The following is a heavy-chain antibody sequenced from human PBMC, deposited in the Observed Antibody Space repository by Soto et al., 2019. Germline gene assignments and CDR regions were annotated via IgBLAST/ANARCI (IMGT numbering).Heavy chain of an antibody. Sequence: QVKLVQSGTEVKKPGALIKVSCKASGYSFVTSGMTWVRQAPGQGLEWMGWISVYNGNTNYDQKLQDRVTMTTDTSTNTAYLEVRNLRSDDTAVYYCARAGQYYDASGYADWGQGTLVTVSS. D-gene: IGHD3-22*01. CDR3: ARAGQYYDASGYAD. CDR2: ISVYNGNT. V-gene: IGHV1-18*01. J-gene: IGHJ4*02. CDR1: GYSFVTSG.